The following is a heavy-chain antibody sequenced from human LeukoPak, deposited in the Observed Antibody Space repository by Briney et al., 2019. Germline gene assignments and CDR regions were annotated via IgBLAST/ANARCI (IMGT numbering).Heavy chain of an antibody. Sequence: GESLKISCKGSGYSFTSYWIGWVRQMPGKGLEWMGIIYPGDSDTRYSPSFQGQVTISADKSISTAYLQWSSLKASDTAMYYCAKHLQSGFGSGYYPVMEGSWLDPGGKETRVT. J-gene: IGHJ5*02. D-gene: IGHD3-3*01. V-gene: IGHV5-51*01. CDR1: GYSFTSYW. CDR3: AKHLQSGFGSGYYPVMEGSWLDP. CDR2: IYPGDSDT.